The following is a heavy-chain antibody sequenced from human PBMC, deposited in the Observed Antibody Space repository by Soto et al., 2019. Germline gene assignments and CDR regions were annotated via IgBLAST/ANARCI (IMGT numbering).Heavy chain of an antibody. V-gene: IGHV4-59*08. D-gene: IGHD3-9*01. CDR2: IYYSGST. J-gene: IGHJ4*02. Sequence: SETLSLTCTVSGGSISSYYWSWIRQPPGKGLEWIGYIYYSGSTNYNPSLKSRVTISVDTSKNQFSLKLSSVTAADTAVYYCARGALPYFDWLSPFDYWGQGTLVTVSS. CDR3: ARGALPYFDWLSPFDY. CDR1: GGSISSYY.